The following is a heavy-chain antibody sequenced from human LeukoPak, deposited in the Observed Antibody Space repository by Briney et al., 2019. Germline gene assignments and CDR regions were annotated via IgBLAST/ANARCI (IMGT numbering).Heavy chain of an antibody. V-gene: IGHV3-53*01. CDR3: ARAHYYDSSGYYPFDY. CDR2: IYSGGST. Sequence: PGGSLRLSCAASGFTVSSNYMSWVRQAPGKGLEWVSVIYSGGSTYYADSVKGRFTISRDNSKNTLYLQMNSLRAEDTAVHYCARAHYYDSSGYYPFDYWGQGTLVTVSS. CDR1: GFTVSSNY. D-gene: IGHD3-22*01. J-gene: IGHJ4*02.